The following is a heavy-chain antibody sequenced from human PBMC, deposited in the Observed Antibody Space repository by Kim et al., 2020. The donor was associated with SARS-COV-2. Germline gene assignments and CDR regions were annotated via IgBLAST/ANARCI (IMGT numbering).Heavy chain of an antibody. CDR3: ASYYDYVLVDY. CDR2: ISSSGSTI. D-gene: IGHD3-16*01. CDR1: GFTFSDYY. V-gene: IGHV3-11*01. J-gene: IGHJ4*02. Sequence: GGSLRLSCAASGFTFSDYYMSWIRQAPGKGLEWASYISSSGSTIYYADSVKGRFTISRDNAKNSLYLQMNSLRAEDTAVYYCASYYDYVLVDYWGQGTLVTVSS.